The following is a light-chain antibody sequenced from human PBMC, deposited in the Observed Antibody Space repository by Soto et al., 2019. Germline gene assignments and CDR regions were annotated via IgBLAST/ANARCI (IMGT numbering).Light chain of an antibody. CDR2: EVN. Sequence: QSALTQPPSASGSPGQSVTISCTGTSSDVGAHNYVSWYQQHPGKAPKLMIYEVNKWPSGVPDRFSGSKSGNTASLTVSGLHADDEADYYCISYAGTAYVAIGGGTKLTVL. CDR1: SSDVGAHNY. V-gene: IGLV2-8*01. J-gene: IGLJ2*01. CDR3: ISYAGTAYVA.